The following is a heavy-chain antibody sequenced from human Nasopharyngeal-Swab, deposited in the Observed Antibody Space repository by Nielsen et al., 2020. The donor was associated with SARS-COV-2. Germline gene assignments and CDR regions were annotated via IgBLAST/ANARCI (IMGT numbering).Heavy chain of an antibody. Sequence: GVLKISCAASGFTFSSYSMNWVRQAPGKGLEWVSYISSSSSTIYFADSVKGRFTISRDNAKNSLYLQMNSLRAEDTAVYYCAKEGCTGGVCYYYFDYWGQGTLVTVSS. V-gene: IGHV3-48*04. CDR3: AKEGCTGGVCYYYFDY. CDR2: ISSSSSTI. J-gene: IGHJ4*02. D-gene: IGHD2-8*02. CDR1: GFTFSSYS.